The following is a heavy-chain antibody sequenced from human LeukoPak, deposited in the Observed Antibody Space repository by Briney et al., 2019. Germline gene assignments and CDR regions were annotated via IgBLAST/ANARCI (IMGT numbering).Heavy chain of an antibody. CDR2: VNWNGGST. J-gene: IGHJ4*02. D-gene: IGHD3-10*01. CDR3: ARGHVSGSDGYFDY. CDR1: GFTFVDFG. V-gene: IGHV3-20*04. Sequence: PGGSLRLSCAASGFTFVDFGMTWVRQAPGKGLQWVSGVNWNGGSTGYADSVKGRFTISRDNAKNSLFLQMNSLRAEDTALYYCARGHVSGSDGYFDYWGQGTLVTVSS.